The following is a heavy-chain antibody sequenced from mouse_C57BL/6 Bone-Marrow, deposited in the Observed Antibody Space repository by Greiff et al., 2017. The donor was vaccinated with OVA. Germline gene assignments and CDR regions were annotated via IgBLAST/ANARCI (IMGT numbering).Heavy chain of an antibody. CDR2: IYPRSGNT. D-gene: IGHD1-1*01. CDR3: ARRLITTVVGGRWYFDV. Sequence: QVQLKESGAELARPGASVKLSCKASGYTFTSYGISWVKQRTGQGLEWIGEIYPRSGNTYYNEKFKGKATLTADKSSSTAYMELRSLTSEDSAVYFCARRLITTVVGGRWYFDVWGTGTTVTVSS. CDR1: GYTFTSYG. J-gene: IGHJ1*03. V-gene: IGHV1-81*01.